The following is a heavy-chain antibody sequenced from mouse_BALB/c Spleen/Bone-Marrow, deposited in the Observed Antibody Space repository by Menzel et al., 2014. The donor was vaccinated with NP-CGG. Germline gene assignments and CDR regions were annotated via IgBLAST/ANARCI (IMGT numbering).Heavy chain of an antibody. V-gene: IGHV3-5*02. CDR1: GISITTGNYR. CDR2: IYYSGTI. D-gene: IGHD2-14*01. CDR3: ARAYYRYAMDY. Sequence: VQLKESGPGLVKPSQTVSLTCTVTGISITTGNYRWSWIRQFPGNKLEWIGFIYYSGTITYNPSLTSRTTITRDPSKNQFFLEMNSLTTEDTATYYCARAYYRYAMDYWGQGTSVTVSS. J-gene: IGHJ4*01.